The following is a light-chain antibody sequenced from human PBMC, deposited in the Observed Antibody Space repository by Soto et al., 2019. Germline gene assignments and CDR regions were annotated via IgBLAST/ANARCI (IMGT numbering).Light chain of an antibody. Sequence: DIQMTQSPSSLSASVGDRVTITCRASQSITSYLSWYQQQPGKAPKLLIYAASSLQSGVPSRFSGSGSGTDFTLTISSLQPDDFATYYCQQSYSILITFGQGTRLEIK. CDR1: QSITSY. V-gene: IGKV1-39*01. CDR3: QQSYSILIT. J-gene: IGKJ5*01. CDR2: AAS.